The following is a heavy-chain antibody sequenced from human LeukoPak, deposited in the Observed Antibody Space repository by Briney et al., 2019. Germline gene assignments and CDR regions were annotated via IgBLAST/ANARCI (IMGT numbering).Heavy chain of an antibody. V-gene: IGHV3-7*01. J-gene: IGHJ4*02. CDR2: IKQDGSEK. CDR3: ARDVYGEADY. D-gene: IGHD1-14*01. Sequence: GGSLRLSCAASGFTFSNYWMNWVRQAPGKGLEWVANIKQDGSEKYYVDSVEGRFTVSRDNTKNSLYLQMNSLRAEDTAVYYCARDVYGEADYWGQGTLVTVSS. CDR1: GFTFSNYW.